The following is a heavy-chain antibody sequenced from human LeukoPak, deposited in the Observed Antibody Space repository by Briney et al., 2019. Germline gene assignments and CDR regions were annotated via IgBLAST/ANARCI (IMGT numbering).Heavy chain of an antibody. D-gene: IGHD2-15*01. CDR3: ARELRYCSGGSCYDYYYYYYMDV. V-gene: IGHV4-30-4*08. Sequence: SQTLSLTCTVSGGSISSGDYYWSWIRQPPGKGLEWIGYIYYSGSTYHNPSLKSRVTISVDTSKNQFSLKLSSVTAADTAVYYCARELRYCSGGSCYDYYYYYYMDVWGKGTTVTVSS. CDR1: GGSISSGDYY. J-gene: IGHJ6*03. CDR2: IYYSGST.